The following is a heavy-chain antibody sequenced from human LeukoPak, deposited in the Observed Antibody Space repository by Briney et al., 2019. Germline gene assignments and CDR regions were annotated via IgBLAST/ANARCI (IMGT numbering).Heavy chain of an antibody. CDR3: AKKYRKAAAGAYFDY. D-gene: IGHD6-13*01. J-gene: IGHJ4*02. CDR2: ISYDGSNK. V-gene: IGHV3-30*18. Sequence: PGGSLRLSCAASGFTFSSYGIHWVRQAPGKGLEWVAVISYDGSNKYYADSVKGRFTISRDNSKNTLYLQVNSLRAEDTAVYYCAKKYRKAAAGAYFDYWGQGTLVTVSS. CDR1: GFTFSSYG.